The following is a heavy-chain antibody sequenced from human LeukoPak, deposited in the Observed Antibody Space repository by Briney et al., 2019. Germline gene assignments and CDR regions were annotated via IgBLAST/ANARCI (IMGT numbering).Heavy chain of an antibody. D-gene: IGHD2-21*02. Sequence: GRSLRLSCAASGFTFSSYAMHWVRQAPGKGLEWVAVISYDGSNKYYADSVKGRFTISRDNAKNSLYLQMNSLRAEDTAVYYCARDRGYCGGDCPNLPGYYYGMDVWGQGTTVTVSS. CDR1: GFTFSSYA. V-gene: IGHV3-30-3*01. CDR3: ARDRGYCGGDCPNLPGYYYGMDV. J-gene: IGHJ6*02. CDR2: ISYDGSNK.